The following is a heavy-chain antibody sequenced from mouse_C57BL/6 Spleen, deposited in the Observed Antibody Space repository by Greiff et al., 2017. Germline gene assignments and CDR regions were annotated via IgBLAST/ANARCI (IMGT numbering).Heavy chain of an antibody. J-gene: IGHJ4*01. CDR3: ARARPYDGYLYAMDY. CDR1: GYTFTDYY. D-gene: IGHD2-3*01. Sequence: PLPHSVPELVKPGASVKISCKASGYTFTDYYINWVKQRPGPGLEWIGWIYPGSGNTKYNEKFKGKATLTVDTSSSTAYMQLSSLTSEDSAVYFCARARPYDGYLYAMDYWGQGTSVTVSS. V-gene: IGHV1-84*01. CDR2: IYPGSGNT.